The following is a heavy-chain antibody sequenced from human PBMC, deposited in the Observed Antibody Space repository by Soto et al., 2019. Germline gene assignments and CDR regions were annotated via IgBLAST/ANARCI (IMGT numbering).Heavy chain of an antibody. Sequence: QVQLVESGGGVVQPGRSLRLSCAASGFTFSSYGMHWVRQAPGKGLEWVAVISYDGSNKYYADSVKGRFTISRDNSKNTLYLQMNSLRAEDTAVYYCAKDGFEYSSSPIDYWGQGTLVTVSS. CDR1: GFTFSSYG. V-gene: IGHV3-30*18. J-gene: IGHJ4*02. CDR3: AKDGFEYSSSPIDY. CDR2: ISYDGSNK. D-gene: IGHD6-6*01.